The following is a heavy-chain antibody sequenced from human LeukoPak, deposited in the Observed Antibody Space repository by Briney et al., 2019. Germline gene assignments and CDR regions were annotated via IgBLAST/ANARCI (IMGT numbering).Heavy chain of an antibody. CDR1: GGSISSSSYS. J-gene: IGHJ6*02. Sequence: PSETLSLTCTVSGGSISSSSYSWVWIRQPPGKGLEWIGSIYYSGSTYYNPSLKSRVPIPVDTSKNQFSLKLSSVTAADTAVYYCARRNGGYDSGYYYYYYGMDVWGQGTTVTVSS. V-gene: IGHV4-39*01. CDR2: IYYSGST. D-gene: IGHD5-12*01. CDR3: ARRNGGYDSGYYYYYYGMDV.